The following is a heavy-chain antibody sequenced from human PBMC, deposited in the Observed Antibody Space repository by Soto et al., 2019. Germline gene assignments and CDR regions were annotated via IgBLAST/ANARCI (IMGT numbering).Heavy chain of an antibody. CDR3: ARDARYASSSYGFDV. D-gene: IGHD6-13*01. J-gene: IGHJ6*02. V-gene: IGHV3-11*01. CDR2: ISNRGHAI. CDR1: GFTFSDYY. Sequence: PGGSLRLSCVASGFTFSDYYMSWIRKAPGKGLEWVSYISNRGHAIYYADSVKGRFTVSRDNSNNSMSLQMDSLRADDTAIYYCARDARYASSSYGFDVWGQGTTVSVSS.